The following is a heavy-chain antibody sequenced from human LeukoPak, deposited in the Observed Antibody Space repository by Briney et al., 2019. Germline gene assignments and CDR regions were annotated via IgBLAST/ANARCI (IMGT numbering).Heavy chain of an antibody. CDR1: GYTFTGYY. Sequence: ASVKVSCKASGYTFTGYYMHWVRLAPGQGLEWMGWINPNSGGTNYAQKFQGRVTMTRDTSISTAYMELSRLRSDDTAVYYCARGPLEGISLSLYWGQGTLVTVSS. CDR3: ARGPLEGISLSLY. D-gene: IGHD6-13*01. CDR2: INPNSGGT. V-gene: IGHV1-2*02. J-gene: IGHJ4*02.